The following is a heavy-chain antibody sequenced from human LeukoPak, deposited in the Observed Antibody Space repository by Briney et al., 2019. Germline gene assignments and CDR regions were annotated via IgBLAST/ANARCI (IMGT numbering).Heavy chain of an antibody. CDR1: GFTFSSYA. V-gene: IGHV4-59*08. Sequence: PGGSLRLSCAASGFTFSSYAMSWVRQAPGKGLEWIGYIYVTGTRYNPYLQSRVTISVDRSRNQFFLKMSSVTAADTAVYYCARHIGGGIEDMDVWGKGTKVIVSS. J-gene: IGHJ6*03. CDR3: ARHIGGGIEDMDV. D-gene: IGHD3-16*02. CDR2: IYVTGT.